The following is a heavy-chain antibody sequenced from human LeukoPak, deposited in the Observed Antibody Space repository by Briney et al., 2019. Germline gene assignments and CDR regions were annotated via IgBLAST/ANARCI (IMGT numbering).Heavy chain of an antibody. CDR1: GGSISSGGYY. V-gene: IGHV4-31*03. J-gene: IGHJ6*02. Sequence: TSQTLSLTCTVSGGSISSGGYYWSWIRQHPGKGLEWIGYIYYSGSTYYNPSLKSRVTISVDTSKSQFSLKLSSVTAADTAVYYCARVPPWYYYGMDVWGQGTTVTVSS. CDR3: ARVPPWYYYGMDV. CDR2: IYYSGST.